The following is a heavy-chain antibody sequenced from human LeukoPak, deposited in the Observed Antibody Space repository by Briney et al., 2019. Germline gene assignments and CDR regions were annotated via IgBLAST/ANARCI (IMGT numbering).Heavy chain of an antibody. Sequence: RASVKVSCKASGYTFTSYYMHWVRQAPGQGLEWMGIINPSGGSTSYTQKFRGRVTMTRDTSTSTVYMELSSLRSEDTAVYYCAREGFPPKISDFWSGLGPYYYYGMDVWGQGTTVTVSS. CDR1: GYTFTSYY. CDR3: AREGFPPKISDFWSGLGPYYYYGMDV. J-gene: IGHJ6*02. V-gene: IGHV1-46*01. CDR2: INPSGGST. D-gene: IGHD3-3*01.